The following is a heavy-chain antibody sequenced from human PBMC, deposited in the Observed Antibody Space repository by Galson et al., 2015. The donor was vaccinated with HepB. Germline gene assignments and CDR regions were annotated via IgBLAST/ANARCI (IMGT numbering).Heavy chain of an antibody. J-gene: IGHJ6*03. V-gene: IGHV3-15*01. Sequence: SLRLSCAASGYTFSNACMSWVRQAPGKGLEWVGRIKSKTDGGTTDYAAPVKGRFTISRDDSKNTLYLQMNSLKTEDTAVYYCTTDRYNWNDDRHYYYYYYMDVWGKGTTVTVSS. CDR2: IKSKTDGGTT. CDR3: TTDRYNWNDDRHYYYYYYMDV. D-gene: IGHD1-1*01. CDR1: GYTFSNAC.